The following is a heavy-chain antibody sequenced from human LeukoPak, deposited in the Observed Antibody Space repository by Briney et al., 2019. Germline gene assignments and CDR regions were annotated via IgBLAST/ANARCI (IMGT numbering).Heavy chain of an antibody. CDR3: ARDTYYYDSSGYSLPDY. V-gene: IGHV1-69*04. J-gene: IGHJ4*02. Sequence: SVKVSCKASGGTFSSYAISWVRQAPGQGLEWMGRIIPILGIANYAQKFQGRVTITADKSTSTAYMELSSLRSEDTAVYYCARDTYYYDSSGYSLPDYWGQGTLVTVSS. CDR2: IIPILGIA. D-gene: IGHD3-22*01. CDR1: GGTFSSYA.